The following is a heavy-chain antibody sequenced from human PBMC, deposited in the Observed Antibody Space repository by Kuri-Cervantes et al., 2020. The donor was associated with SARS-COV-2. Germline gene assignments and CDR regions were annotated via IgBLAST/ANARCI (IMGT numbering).Heavy chain of an antibody. J-gene: IGHJ6*03. CDR2: SWYDGKNE. Sequence: GGSLRLSCAASGFTFSNSALNCVRQAPGKGLEWVSASWYDGKNEYYAGSVKGRFNISRDTSKNTVSLHMSSLRAEDTAMYYCATGAANSYMDVWGRGTTVTVS. CDR1: GFTFSNSA. D-gene: IGHD3-10*01. V-gene: IGHV3-33*08. CDR3: ATGAANSYMDV.